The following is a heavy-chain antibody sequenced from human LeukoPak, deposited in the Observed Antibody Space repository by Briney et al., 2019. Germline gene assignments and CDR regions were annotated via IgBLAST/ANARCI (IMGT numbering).Heavy chain of an antibody. Sequence: SETLSLTCAVYGGSFSGYYWSWIRQPPGKGLEWIGEINHSGSTNYNPSLKSRVTISVDTSKNQFSLKLSSVTAADTAVYYCARVLHSGWPSPYYYYYGMDVWGKGTTVTVSS. D-gene: IGHD6-19*01. V-gene: IGHV4-34*01. J-gene: IGHJ6*04. CDR3: ARVLHSGWPSPYYYYYGMDV. CDR1: GGSFSGYY. CDR2: INHSGST.